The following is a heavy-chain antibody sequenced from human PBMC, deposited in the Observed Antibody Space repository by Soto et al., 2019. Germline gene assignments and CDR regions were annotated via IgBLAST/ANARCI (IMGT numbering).Heavy chain of an antibody. D-gene: IGHD4-17*01. CDR2: ISDDSGTI. CDR1: GFTFSTYS. Sequence: EVQLVESGGGFVQPGGSLRLSCAASGFTFSTYSMHWVRQAPGKGLEWVSYISDDSGTIYYADSVKGRFTISRDNAKNSVYLQMNSLRDDDTATYYCAREPSGGDDYGDPRESRGQGNLVTVSS. V-gene: IGHV3-48*02. J-gene: IGHJ4*02. CDR3: AREPSGGDDYGDPRES.